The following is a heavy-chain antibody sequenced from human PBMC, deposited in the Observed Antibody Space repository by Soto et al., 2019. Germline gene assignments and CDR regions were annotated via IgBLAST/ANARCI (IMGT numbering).Heavy chain of an antibody. V-gene: IGHV4-39*01. CDR3: ARHGGFCINGVCHNWFDP. CDR1: GGSISSSSFY. D-gene: IGHD2-8*01. CDR2: IYYSGST. J-gene: IGHJ5*02. Sequence: XGTLSLTFTVSGGSISSSSFYWGWIRQPPGKGLEWMGSIYYSGSTYYNPSLTSRVTISVDTSKNQFSLNLRSVTAADTAVYYCARHGGFCINGVCHNWFDPWGQGTRVTVSS.